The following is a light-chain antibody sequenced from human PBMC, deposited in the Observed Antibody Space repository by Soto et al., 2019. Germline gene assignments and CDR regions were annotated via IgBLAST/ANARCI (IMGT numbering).Light chain of an antibody. CDR1: SSDVGAYDY. CDR2: GVS. CDR3: SSYTSSSTRV. Sequence: QSVLTQPASVSGSPGQSIAISCIGTSSDVGAYDYVSWYQQHPDRAPKLMIYGVSNRPSGVSNRFSGSKSVNTATLTISGLQAEXEADYYCSSYTSSSTRVFGTGTKVTVL. V-gene: IGLV2-14*03. J-gene: IGLJ1*01.